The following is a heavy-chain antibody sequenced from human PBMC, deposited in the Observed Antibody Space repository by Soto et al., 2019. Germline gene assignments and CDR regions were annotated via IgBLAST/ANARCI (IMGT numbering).Heavy chain of an antibody. D-gene: IGHD2-21*02. CDR1: GNTFTNYY. CDR2: INPSGGHT. CDR3: ARGGYVGVVTAAFDC. Sequence: QVQLMQSGAEVKKPGASVKVSCKASGNTFTNYYIHWVRQAPGQGLEWMGTINPSGGHTTYAQKFRGSVTWTRDKSTSTLYRELTRLCSEDTAVYCCARGGYVGVVTAAFDCWGQGTLVAVSS. J-gene: IGHJ4*02. V-gene: IGHV1-46*01.